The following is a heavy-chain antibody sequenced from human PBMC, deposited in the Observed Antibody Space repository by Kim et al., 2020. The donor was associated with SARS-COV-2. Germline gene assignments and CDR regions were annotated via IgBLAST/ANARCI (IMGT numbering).Heavy chain of an antibody. V-gene: IGHV3-23*01. Sequence: GGSLRLSCAASTFTFSSYAMGWVRQAPGKGLEWVSAISYSGGNTYYADSVKGRFTISRDNSKNRLYLQMNSLRAEDTAVYHCARVRETTCGWYWFDPWGQGTLVTVSS. J-gene: IGHJ5*02. CDR1: TFTFSSYA. CDR2: ISYSGGNT. D-gene: IGHD6-19*01. CDR3: ARVRETTCGWYWFDP.